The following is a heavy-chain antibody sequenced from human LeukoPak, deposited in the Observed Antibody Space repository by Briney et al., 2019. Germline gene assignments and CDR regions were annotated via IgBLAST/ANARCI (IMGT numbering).Heavy chain of an antibody. V-gene: IGHV3-33*08. CDR2: IGYDGSNK. CDR1: GFTFSTYG. Sequence: GGSLRLSCAASGFTFSTYGMHWVRQPPGKGLEWVAVIGYDGSNKNYGDSVKGRFTISRDNSKNTLYLQMISLRIEDTAIYYCARGLAFGGNSAYNWFDPWGQGTLVTVSS. J-gene: IGHJ5*02. CDR3: ARGLAFGGNSAYNWFDP. D-gene: IGHD4-23*01.